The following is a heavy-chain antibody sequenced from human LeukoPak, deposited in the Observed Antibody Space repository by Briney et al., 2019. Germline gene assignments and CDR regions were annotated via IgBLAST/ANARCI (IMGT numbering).Heavy chain of an antibody. CDR1: GGSISGTSYY. V-gene: IGHV4-39*01. J-gene: IGHJ4*02. CDR2: ISYTGST. CDR3: ARHRDHYGSGYHFDY. Sequence: SETLSLTCTVSGGSISGTSYYWGWIRQPPGKGLEWIGTISYTGSTSYNPSLKGRVTISADTSRNQFSLKLSSVTAADTAVFYCARHRDHYGSGYHFDYWGQGTLVTVSS. D-gene: IGHD3-10*01.